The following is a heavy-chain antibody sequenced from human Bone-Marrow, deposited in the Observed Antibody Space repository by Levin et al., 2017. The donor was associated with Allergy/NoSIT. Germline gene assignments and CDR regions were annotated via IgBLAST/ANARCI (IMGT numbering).Heavy chain of an antibody. CDR3: AHGRPSGFDY. CDR2: ISTGGGDR. D-gene: IGHD3-10*01. CDR1: GYSFSKFS. V-gene: IGHV3-23*01. J-gene: IGHJ4*02. Sequence: PGGSLRLSCTASGYSFSKFSLSWVRQAPGKGLEWVSGISTGGGDRYYADSVKGRFTISRDNDKNTLYLDMSSLRGEDTAIYYCAHGRPSGFDYWGQGTLVTVSS.